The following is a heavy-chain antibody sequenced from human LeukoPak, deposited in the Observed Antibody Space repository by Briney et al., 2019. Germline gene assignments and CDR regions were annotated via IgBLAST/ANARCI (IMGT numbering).Heavy chain of an antibody. CDR3: ARAQDYRLVPFDY. J-gene: IGHJ4*02. V-gene: IGHV3-30-3*01. D-gene: IGHD3-9*01. CDR2: ISYDGSNK. Sequence: GGSLRLSCAASGFTFSSYAMHWVRQAPGKGLEWVAVISYDGSNKYYADSVKGRFTISRDNSKNTLYLQMNSLRAGDTAVYYCARAQDYRLVPFDYWGQGTLVTVSS. CDR1: GFTFSSYA.